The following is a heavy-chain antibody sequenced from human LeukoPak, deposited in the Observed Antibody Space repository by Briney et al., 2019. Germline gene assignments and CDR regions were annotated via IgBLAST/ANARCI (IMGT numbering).Heavy chain of an antibody. CDR2: ISGGGPST. D-gene: IGHD3-22*01. Sequence: GGSLRLSCVASGFTFSNYDMSWVRQAPGKGLEWVSLISGGGPSTYYTDSVKGRFTISRDNSKNTLYLQMDRLRVEDSAVYYCVRDGDIVVVITFDYWGQGTLVTASS. J-gene: IGHJ4*02. CDR1: GFTFSNYD. V-gene: IGHV3-23*01. CDR3: VRDGDIVVVITFDY.